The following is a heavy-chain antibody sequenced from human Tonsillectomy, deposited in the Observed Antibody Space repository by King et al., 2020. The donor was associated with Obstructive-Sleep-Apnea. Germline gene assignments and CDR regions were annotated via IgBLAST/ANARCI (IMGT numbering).Heavy chain of an antibody. V-gene: IGHV4-59*03. D-gene: IGHD4-17*01. Sequence: QLQESGPGLVKPSATLSLTCTVSGCSISTYYWGWIRQPPGNGLGGFGELIYIGSTNYNPSLKSRVTISVVTSKNQFSLKLSSVTAADTAVYYCAKNLSPTDWGQGTLVTVSS. J-gene: IGHJ4*02. CDR2: LIYIGST. CDR3: AKNLSPTD. CDR1: GCSISTYY.